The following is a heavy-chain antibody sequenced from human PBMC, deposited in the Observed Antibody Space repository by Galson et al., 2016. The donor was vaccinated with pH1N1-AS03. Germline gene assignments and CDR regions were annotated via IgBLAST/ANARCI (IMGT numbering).Heavy chain of an antibody. CDR1: GVIVSTYA. V-gene: IGHV3-30*01. Sequence: SLRLSCAASGVIVSTYAMHWVRQAPGKGLEWLAVISHDGRNKYYADSVKGRITISRDNSKNTLFVQMDSLIVEDTAVYYCARDSVSGGTYYYGMDVWGQGTTVTVSS. J-gene: IGHJ6*02. D-gene: IGHD6-13*01. CDR2: ISHDGRNK. CDR3: ARDSVSGGTYYYGMDV.